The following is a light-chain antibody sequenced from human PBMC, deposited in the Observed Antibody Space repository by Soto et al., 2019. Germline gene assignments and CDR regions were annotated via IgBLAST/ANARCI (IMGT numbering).Light chain of an antibody. V-gene: IGLV2-23*03. Sequence: QSALTQPASVSGSPGQSITISCTGTSSDVGSYNLVSWYQQHPGKAPKLMIYEGSKWPSGVSNRFSGSKSGNTASLTISGLQAEDEADYYCCSYVISGTFGVFGGGTKLTVL. J-gene: IGLJ2*01. CDR1: SSDVGSYNL. CDR3: CSYVISGTFGV. CDR2: EGS.